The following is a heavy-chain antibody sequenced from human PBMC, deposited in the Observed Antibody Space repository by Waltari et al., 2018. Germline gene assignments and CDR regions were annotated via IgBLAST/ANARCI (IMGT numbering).Heavy chain of an antibody. CDR2: MSRTSPA. V-gene: IGHV4-59*01. J-gene: IGHJ3*01. CDR3: ARAEYSYDSSGYNRRPLDL. Sequence: QVQLQESGPRLVKPSETLSLTCTVPGGSLSSSFWSWIRQAPGKGLEWIGYMSRTSPAISISSLKSRVTLLLDESANQFSLTMTSVTEDDTAIYFCARAEYSYDSSGYNRRPLDLWGQGTLVTVSP. CDR1: GGSLSSSF. D-gene: IGHD3-22*01.